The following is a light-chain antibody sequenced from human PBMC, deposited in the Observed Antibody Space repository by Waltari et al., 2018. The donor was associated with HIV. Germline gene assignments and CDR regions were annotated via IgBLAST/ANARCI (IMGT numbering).Light chain of an antibody. CDR3: SSYAGSNNRWV. V-gene: IGLV2-8*01. CDR1: SSDGGGYNY. J-gene: IGLJ3*02. CDR2: EVS. Sequence: QSALPQPPSASGSPGPSVPISCTGTSSDGGGYNYVSWYKHHPGKAPKPMIYEVSKRPVGVPDRVSGSKSGSTASLTVSGLQAEDEADYYCSSYAGSNNRWVFGGGTKLTAL.